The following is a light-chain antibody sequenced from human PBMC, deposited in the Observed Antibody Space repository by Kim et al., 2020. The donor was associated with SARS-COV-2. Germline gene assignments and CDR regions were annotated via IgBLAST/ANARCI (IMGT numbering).Light chain of an antibody. J-gene: IGKJ5*01. Sequence: IQMTQSPSSLSASVGDRITITCRASQRISTYLNWYQQRPGKAPKLLLFDASNLNNGVPARFSGSGSGTDFTLTINNLQPEDFAIYYCQQSHSPPLTFGLGTRLEIK. CDR2: DAS. CDR1: QRISTY. CDR3: QQSHSPPLT. V-gene: IGKV1-39*01.